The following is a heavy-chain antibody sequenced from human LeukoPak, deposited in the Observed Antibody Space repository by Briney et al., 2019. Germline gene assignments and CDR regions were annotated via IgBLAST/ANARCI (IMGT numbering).Heavy chain of an antibody. Sequence: ASVKVSCKASGYTFTSYGISWGRQAPGQGLEWMGCISAYNGNTNYAQKLQGRVTMTTDTSTSTAYMELRSLRSDDTAVFYCARNTYFFDNSAGTFDFWGQGTLVTVSS. V-gene: IGHV1-18*01. CDR3: ARNTYFFDNSAGTFDF. D-gene: IGHD3-22*01. CDR1: GYTFTSYG. CDR2: ISAYNGNT. J-gene: IGHJ4*02.